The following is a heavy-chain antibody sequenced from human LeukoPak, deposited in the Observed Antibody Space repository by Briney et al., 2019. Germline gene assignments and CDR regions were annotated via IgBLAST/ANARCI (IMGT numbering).Heavy chain of an antibody. CDR1: GFTFSSHS. CDR3: ARGGLSIMGY. CDR2: ISSSGSTK. V-gene: IGHV3-48*01. Sequence: GGSLRLSCAASGFTFSSHSMNWVRQAPGKGLEWVSYISSSGSTKYYADSVKGRFTISRDNARNSLYLQMNSLRAEDTAVYFCARGGLSIMGYWGQGTLVTVSS. D-gene: IGHD2/OR15-2a*01. J-gene: IGHJ4*02.